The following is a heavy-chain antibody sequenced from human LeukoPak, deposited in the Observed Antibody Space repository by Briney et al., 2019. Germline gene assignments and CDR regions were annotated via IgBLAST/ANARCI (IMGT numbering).Heavy chain of an antibody. V-gene: IGHV3-23*01. D-gene: IGHD4-17*01. CDR3: AKWSDYGDYPDY. Sequence: PGGSLRLSCAASGFTFSSYAMSWVRQAPGKGLEWVSAIGGSGGSTYYADSVKGRFTISRDNSKNTLYLQMNSLRAEDTAVYYCAKWSDYGDYPDYWGQGTLVTVSS. J-gene: IGHJ4*02. CDR2: IGGSGGST. CDR1: GFTFSSYA.